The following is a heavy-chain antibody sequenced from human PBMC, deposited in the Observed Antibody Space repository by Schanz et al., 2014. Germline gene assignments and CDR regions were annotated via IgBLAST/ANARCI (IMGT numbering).Heavy chain of an antibody. D-gene: IGHD1-1*01. CDR3: AKIERNED. Sequence: DVHLLESGGGLVQPGGSLRLSCAASEFTFSTDAMSWVRQAPGKGLEWLSVISASGGDTYYADSVKGRFTISRDNSKNTLYLQMNSLRAEDTAVYFCAKIERNEDWGQGTLXTVSS. J-gene: IGHJ4*02. CDR2: ISASGGDT. CDR1: EFTFSTDA. V-gene: IGHV3-23*01.